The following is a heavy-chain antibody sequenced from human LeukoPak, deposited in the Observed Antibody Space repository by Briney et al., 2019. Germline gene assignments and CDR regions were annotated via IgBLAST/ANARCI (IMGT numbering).Heavy chain of an antibody. CDR1: GFTFTTYW. CDR2: IKEDGSGK. J-gene: IGHJ4*02. Sequence: PGGSLRLSCAASGFTFTTYWMTWVRQAPGKGLEWVTNIKEDGSGKYYMDSVKGRFTISRDNSKNTLYLQMNSLRAEDTAVYYCAKSQASLYSSGWYVPALWMGGEYTYWGQGTLVTVSS. D-gene: IGHD6-19*01. V-gene: IGHV3-7*01. CDR3: AKSQASLYSSGWYVPALWMGGEYTY.